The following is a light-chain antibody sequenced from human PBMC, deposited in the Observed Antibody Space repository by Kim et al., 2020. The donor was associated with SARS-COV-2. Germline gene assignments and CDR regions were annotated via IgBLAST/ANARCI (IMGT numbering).Light chain of an antibody. Sequence: ASVGDRVTITCRASQSIYSYLAWYQQKPGDVPKILIYKASTLESGVPSRFSGSESGTEFTLTISSLQPDDFATYYCQQFYTYPITFGQGTRLEIK. J-gene: IGKJ5*01. V-gene: IGKV1-5*03. CDR3: QQFYTYPIT. CDR1: QSIYSY. CDR2: KAS.